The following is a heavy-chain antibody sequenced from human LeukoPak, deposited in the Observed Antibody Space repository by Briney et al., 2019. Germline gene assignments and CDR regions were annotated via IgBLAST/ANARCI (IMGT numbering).Heavy chain of an antibody. D-gene: IGHD1-20*01. CDR2: TYYKSKWYN. CDR1: GDSVSSNNIA. V-gene: IGHV6-1*01. Sequence: SQTLSLTCAISGDSVSSNNIAWNWIRLSPSRGLEWLGWTYYKSKWYNDYAVSVKSRININPDTSKDQFSLQLNPVTPEDTAVYYCARYNWNDGAQYFDYWGQGILVTVSS. J-gene: IGHJ4*02. CDR3: ARYNWNDGAQYFDY.